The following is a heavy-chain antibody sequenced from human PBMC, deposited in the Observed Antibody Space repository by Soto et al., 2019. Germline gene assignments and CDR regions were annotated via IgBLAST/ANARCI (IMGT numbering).Heavy chain of an antibody. CDR2: FDPEDGET. V-gene: IGHV1-24*01. CDR3: ARDRGSSSWSQRYYYYYMDV. D-gene: IGHD6-13*01. CDR1: GYTLTELS. Sequence: ASVKVSCKVSGYTLTELSMHWVRQAPGKGLEWMGGFDPEDGETIYAQKFQGWVTMTEDTSTDTAYMELSSLRSEDTAVYYCARDRGSSSWSQRYYYYYMDVWGKGTTVTVSS. J-gene: IGHJ6*03.